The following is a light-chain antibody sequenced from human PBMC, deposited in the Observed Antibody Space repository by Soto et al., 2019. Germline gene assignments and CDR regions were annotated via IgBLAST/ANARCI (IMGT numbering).Light chain of an antibody. V-gene: IGKV3-11*01. J-gene: IGKJ4*01. Sequence: EVVLTQSPDILSLCPGERATLSCRTSHSVDIYVAWYQQKPGQAPRLLIYDASNRVTGIPTRFSGSGSGTDFTLTISSLEPEDFAVYYCQQRKHWPPLTFGGGTKVEIK. CDR2: DAS. CDR1: HSVDIY. CDR3: QQRKHWPPLT.